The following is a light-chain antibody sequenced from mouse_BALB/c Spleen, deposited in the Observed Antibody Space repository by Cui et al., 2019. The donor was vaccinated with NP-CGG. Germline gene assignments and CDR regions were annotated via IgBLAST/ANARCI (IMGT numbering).Light chain of an antibody. CDR1: TGAVTTSNY. CDR2: GTN. Sequence: AVVTQEFALITSPGETVTLTCRSSTGAVTTSNYANWVQEKPDHLFTGLIGGTNNRAPGVPARFSGSLIGDKAALTITGAQTEDEAIYFCALWYSNHWVFGGGTKLTVL. CDR3: ALWYSNHWV. J-gene: IGLJ1*01. V-gene: IGLV1*01.